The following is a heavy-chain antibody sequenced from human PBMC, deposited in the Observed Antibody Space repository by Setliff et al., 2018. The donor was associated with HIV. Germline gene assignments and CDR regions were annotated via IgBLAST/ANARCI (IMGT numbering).Heavy chain of an antibody. CDR2: VNHSGRT. CDR1: GGSFSGYY. CDR3: ARGVKGVIITYYYYCMDV. V-gene: IGHV4-34*01. D-gene: IGHD3-10*01. Sequence: PSETLSLTCAVYGGSFSGYYWTWVRQSPGKGLEWIGEVNHSGRTNYNPSLKSRLAISGDMSKNQFSLSLRSVTAADTAVYYCARGVKGVIITYYYYCMDVWGKGTAVT. J-gene: IGHJ6*03.